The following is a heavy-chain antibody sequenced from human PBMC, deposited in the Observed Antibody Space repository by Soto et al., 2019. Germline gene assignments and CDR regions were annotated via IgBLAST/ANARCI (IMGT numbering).Heavy chain of an antibody. CDR3: ARSSYYYDSSGYSSQGVFYYYYYGMDV. CDR1: GYSFTSYW. Sequence: GESLKISCKGSGYSFTSYWISWVRQMPGKGLEWMGRIDPSDSYTNYSPSFQGHVTISADKSISTAYLQWSSLKASDTAMYYCARSSYYYDSSGYSSQGVFYYYYYGMDVWGQGTTVTVSS. J-gene: IGHJ6*02. CDR2: IDPSDSYT. D-gene: IGHD3-22*01. V-gene: IGHV5-10-1*01.